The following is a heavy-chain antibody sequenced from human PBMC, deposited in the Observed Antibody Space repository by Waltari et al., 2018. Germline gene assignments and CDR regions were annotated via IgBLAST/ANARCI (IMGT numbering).Heavy chain of an antibody. CDR2: LYDPGNT. CDR1: GGSISSSSFF. D-gene: IGHD3-3*01. Sequence: QLQLQESGPGLVKPSETLSLTCSVSGGSISSSSFFWGWIRQPPGKGLEWIGSLYDPGNTYSNPSLKSRVTTSADTSKNQFSLKLSSVPAADTAVYYCARHMPYYDSIYYFDYWGQGTLVTVAS. CDR3: ARHMPYYDSIYYFDY. V-gene: IGHV4-39*01. J-gene: IGHJ4*02.